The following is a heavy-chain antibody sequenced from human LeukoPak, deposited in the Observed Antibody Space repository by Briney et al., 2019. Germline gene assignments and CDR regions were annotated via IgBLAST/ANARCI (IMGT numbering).Heavy chain of an antibody. CDR1: GGSISSGGYY. D-gene: IGHD3-16*02. CDR3: ASQRGFYDYVWGSYRPSYYFDY. V-gene: IGHV4-31*03. J-gene: IGHJ4*02. CDR2: IYYSGST. Sequence: SQTLSLTCTVSGGSISSGGYYWSWIRQHPGKGLEWIGYIYYSGSTYHNPSLKSRVTISVDTSKNQFSLKLSSVTAADTAVYYCASQRGFYDYVWGSYRPSYYFDYWGQGTLVTVSS.